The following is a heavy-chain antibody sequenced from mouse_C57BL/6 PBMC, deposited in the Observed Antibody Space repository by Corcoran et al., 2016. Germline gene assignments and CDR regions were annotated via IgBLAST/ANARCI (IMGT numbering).Heavy chain of an antibody. CDR1: GYTFTDYN. CDR2: INPNNGGT. J-gene: IGHJ2*01. V-gene: IGHV1-18*01. CDR3: ARFITTVAYFDY. Sequence: EVQLQQSGPELVKPGASVKIPCKASGYTFTDYNMDWVKQSHGKSLEWIGDINPNNGGTIYNQKFKGKATLTVDKSSSTASMELRSLTSEDTAVYYCARFITTVAYFDYWGQGTTLTVSS. D-gene: IGHD1-1*01.